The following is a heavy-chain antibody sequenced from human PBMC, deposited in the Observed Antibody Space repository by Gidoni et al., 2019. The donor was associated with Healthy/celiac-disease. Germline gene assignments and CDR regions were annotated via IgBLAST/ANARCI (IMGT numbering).Heavy chain of an antibody. CDR3: ARGEDSSGWYGNYYYYYGMDV. D-gene: IGHD6-19*01. Sequence: EVQLVESGGGLVKHGGSLRLSCAASGLTFRSYSMNWVRQAPGKGLGWVSSISSSSSYIYYADSVKGRFTISRDNAKNSLYLQMNSLRAEDTAVYYCARGEDSSGWYGNYYYYYGMDVWGQGTTVTVSS. CDR1: GLTFRSYS. CDR2: ISSSSSYI. V-gene: IGHV3-21*01. J-gene: IGHJ6*02.